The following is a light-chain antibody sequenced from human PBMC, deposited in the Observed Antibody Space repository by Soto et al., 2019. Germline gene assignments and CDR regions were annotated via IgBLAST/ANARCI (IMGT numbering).Light chain of an antibody. V-gene: IGKV3-20*01. J-gene: IGKJ1*01. CDR1: QSVSSSY. CDR3: HQYNHWLTWT. Sequence: ELVLTQSPGTLSLSPGARATLSCRASQSVSSSYLAWYQQKPGQAPRLLIYGASSRAAGIPDRFSGSGSGTDFTLTISRLEPEDFAVYYCHQYNHWLTWTFGQGTKVDIK. CDR2: GAS.